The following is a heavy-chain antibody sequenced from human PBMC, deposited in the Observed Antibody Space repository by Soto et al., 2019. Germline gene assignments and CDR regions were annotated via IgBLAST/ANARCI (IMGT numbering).Heavy chain of an antibody. J-gene: IGHJ6*02. V-gene: IGHV3-15*01. D-gene: IGHD4-17*01. CDR1: GFTFSNAW. CDR3: TTEERYGDYLKYYYDMDA. Sequence: EVQLVESGGGLVKPGGSLRLSCAASGFTFSNAWMSWVRQAPGKGLEWVGRTKSKTDGGTTVYAAPVKGRFTISRDDSKTTLYLQMNSLQTEDTSVYYCTTEERYGDYLKYYYDMDAWGQGTTVTVSS. CDR2: TKSKTDGGTT.